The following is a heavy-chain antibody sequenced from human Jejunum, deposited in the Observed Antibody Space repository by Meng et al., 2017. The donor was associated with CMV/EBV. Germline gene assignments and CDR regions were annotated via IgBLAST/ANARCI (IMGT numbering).Heavy chain of an antibody. CDR1: GGSISGSIYY. Sequence: QLQLQESGPGLVKPSETLSLTCTVSGGSISGSIYYWVWARQSPGKGLEWIGSIHYSGNTYYKASLRGRVTISVDTSNNQFSLKLSSVTAADTAVYYCARLVPTDGHNPFDYWGQGALVTVSS. D-gene: IGHD5-24*01. CDR3: ARLVPTDGHNPFDY. J-gene: IGHJ4*02. CDR2: IHYSGNT. V-gene: IGHV4-39*01.